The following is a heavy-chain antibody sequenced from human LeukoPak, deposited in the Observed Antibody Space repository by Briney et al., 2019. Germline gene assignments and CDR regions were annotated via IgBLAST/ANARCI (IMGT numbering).Heavy chain of an antibody. Sequence: SETLSLTCAVYGGSFSGYYWSWIRQPPGRGLEWIGEINHSGSTNYNPSLKSRVTISVDTSKNQFSLKLSSVTAADTAVYYCARGSPPQIQLWFRWFDPWGQGTLVTVSS. D-gene: IGHD5-18*01. J-gene: IGHJ5*02. CDR1: GGSFSGYY. V-gene: IGHV4-34*01. CDR3: ARGSPPQIQLWFRWFDP. CDR2: INHSGST.